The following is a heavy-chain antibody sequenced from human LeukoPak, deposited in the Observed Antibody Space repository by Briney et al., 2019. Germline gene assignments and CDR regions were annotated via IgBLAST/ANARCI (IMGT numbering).Heavy chain of an antibody. V-gene: IGHV4-34*01. J-gene: IGHJ4*02. CDR1: GGSFSGYY. D-gene: IGHD2-8*01. Sequence: PSETLSLTCAVYGGSFSGYYWSWIRQPPGKGLEWIGEINHSGSTNYNPSLKSRVTISVDTSKNQFSLKLSSVTAADTAVYYCAREGPYDFDYWGQGTLVTVSS. CDR3: AREGPYDFDY. CDR2: INHSGST.